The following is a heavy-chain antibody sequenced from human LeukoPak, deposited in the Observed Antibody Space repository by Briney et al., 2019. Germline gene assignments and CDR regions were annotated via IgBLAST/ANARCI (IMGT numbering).Heavy chain of an antibody. D-gene: IGHD6-13*01. CDR2: ISYDGSNK. Sequence: GGSLRLSCGASGFTFSSYGMHWVRQAPGKGLEWVAVISYDGSNKYYADSVKGRFTISRDNSKNTLYLQMNSLRAEDTAVYYCAKDLGYSSSWHPFSYYYYGMDVWGQGTTVTVSS. CDR3: AKDLGYSSSWHPFSYYYYGMDV. J-gene: IGHJ6*02. CDR1: GFTFSSYG. V-gene: IGHV3-30*18.